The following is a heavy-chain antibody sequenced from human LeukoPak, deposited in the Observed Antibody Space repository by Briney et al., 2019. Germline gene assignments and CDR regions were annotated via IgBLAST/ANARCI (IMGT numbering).Heavy chain of an antibody. J-gene: IGHJ3*02. V-gene: IGHV3-7*01. CDR2: INQVGSGE. CDR3: ATHWWNGLEI. CDR1: GFTFTNYW. Sequence: GGSLSLFCAASGFTFTNYWLPWVRQAPGKGLQGVANINQVGSGESHVHSVKGRFTISRDNANNSVSLQMHVLRVEDTAVYSCATHWWNGLEIWGHGTLVTVSS. D-gene: IGHD2-8*02.